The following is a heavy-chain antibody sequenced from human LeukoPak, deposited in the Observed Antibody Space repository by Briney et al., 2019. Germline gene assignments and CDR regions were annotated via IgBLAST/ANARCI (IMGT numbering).Heavy chain of an antibody. Sequence: ASVKVSCKASGYTFTSYDINWVRQATGQGLEWVGWMNPNSGNTGYAQKFQGRVTMNRNTSISTAYMELSSLRSEDTAVYYCARGRGGYFPFDPWGQGTLVTVSS. D-gene: IGHD2-2*03. J-gene: IGHJ5*02. CDR3: ARGRGGYFPFDP. CDR2: MNPNSGNT. CDR1: GYTFTSYD. V-gene: IGHV1-8*01.